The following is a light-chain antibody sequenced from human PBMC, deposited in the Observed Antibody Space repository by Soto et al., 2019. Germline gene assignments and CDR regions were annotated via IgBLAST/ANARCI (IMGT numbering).Light chain of an antibody. J-gene: IGKJ1*01. Sequence: EIVLTRFPATLFLSPGEKATLSCRPGQSVSSSYLAWYQQKPGQAPRLLIYGASSRATGIPDRFSGSGSGTDFTLTISRLEPEDFAVYYCQQYGSSPRTFGQGTKVDIK. CDR1: QSVSSSY. CDR3: QQYGSSPRT. CDR2: GAS. V-gene: IGKV3-20*01.